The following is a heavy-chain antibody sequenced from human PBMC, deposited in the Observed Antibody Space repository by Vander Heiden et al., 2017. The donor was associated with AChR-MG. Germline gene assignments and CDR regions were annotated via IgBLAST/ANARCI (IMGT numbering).Heavy chain of an antibody. Sequence: QVQLGQSGAEVKKPGASVKVSCKASGGTFSSHAISVGRQAPGQGFEWMGGIIPIVGTANYEQKFQGRVTITADKSTSTAYMELSSLRSEDTAVYYCAGLGSLYGSGCYEKNQWGQGKLVTFSS. J-gene: IGHJ4*02. CDR2: IIPIVGTA. D-gene: IGHD3-10*01. CDR1: GGTFSSHA. CDR3: AGLGSLYGSGCYEKNQ. V-gene: IGHV1-69*06.